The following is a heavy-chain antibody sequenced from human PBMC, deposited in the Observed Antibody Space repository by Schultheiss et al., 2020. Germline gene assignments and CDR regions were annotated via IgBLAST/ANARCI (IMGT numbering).Heavy chain of an antibody. CDR1: GFTFSDYY. Sequence: GGSLRLSCAASGFTFSDYYMSWIRQAPGKGLEWVSSISSSSSYIYYADSVKGRFTISRDNSKNTLYLQMNSLRAEDTAVYYCAKVGYSNYGTVDVWGQGTTVNVSS. CDR2: ISSSSSYI. J-gene: IGHJ6*02. CDR3: AKVGYSNYGTVDV. D-gene: IGHD4-11*01. V-gene: IGHV3-11*05.